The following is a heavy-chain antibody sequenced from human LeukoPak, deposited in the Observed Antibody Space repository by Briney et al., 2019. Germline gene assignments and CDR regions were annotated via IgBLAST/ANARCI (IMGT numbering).Heavy chain of an antibody. V-gene: IGHV3-23*01. J-gene: IGHJ6*02. Sequence: GGSLRLSCAASEFMFSKYAMSWVRQAPGKGLEWVSAVSASADSTYYADSVKGRFIISRDNSKNTLFLQMNSLRAEDTAVYYCARRPAIFMDGVYYYSMDVWGQGTTVTVSS. CDR3: ARRPAIFMDGVYYYSMDV. CDR1: EFMFSKYA. D-gene: IGHD2-2*01. CDR2: VSASADST.